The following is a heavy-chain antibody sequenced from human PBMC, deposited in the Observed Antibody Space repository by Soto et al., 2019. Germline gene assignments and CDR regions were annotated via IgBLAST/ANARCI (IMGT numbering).Heavy chain of an antibody. J-gene: IGHJ4*02. D-gene: IGHD3-10*01. CDR2: IYSGGYT. Sequence: EVQLVESGGGLIQPGGSLRLSCAVSGFTVSNNYMSWVRQAPGKGLEGVSVIYSGGYTAYGDSVKGRFTISRDNSKNNHILKMTSLGAAARVVFYWGPERGGGGYWGQGTLVTVSS. CDR1: GFTVSNNY. V-gene: IGHV3-53*01. CDR3: GPERGGGGY.